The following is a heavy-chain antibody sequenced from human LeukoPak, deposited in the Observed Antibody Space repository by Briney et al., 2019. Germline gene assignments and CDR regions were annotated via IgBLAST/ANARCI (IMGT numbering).Heavy chain of an antibody. D-gene: IGHD2-2*01. CDR1: GFTFSSYW. Sequence: GGSLRLSCAASGFTFSSYWMSWVRQAPGKGLEWVANIKQDGSEKYYVDSVKGRFTISRDNAKNSLYLQMNSLRAEDTAVYYCARPRGCGSSRCNNFDYWGQGTLVTVSS. J-gene: IGHJ4*02. V-gene: IGHV3-7*01. CDR3: ARPRGCGSSRCNNFDY. CDR2: IKQDGSEK.